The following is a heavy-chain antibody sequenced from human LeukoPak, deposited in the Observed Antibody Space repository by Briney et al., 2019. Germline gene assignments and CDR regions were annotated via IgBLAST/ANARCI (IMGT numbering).Heavy chain of an antibody. J-gene: IGHJ4*02. D-gene: IGHD2-2*01. Sequence: ASVKVSCKTPGYTFSDYYIHWVRQAPGQGLEWMGWLSPNSGGINSAQKFQGRVTMTRDTSISTAYMELNRLRSDDTAVYYCARCSTSCSNFDYWGQGTLVTVSS. V-gene: IGHV1-2*02. CDR1: GYTFSDYY. CDR2: LSPNSGGI. CDR3: ARCSTSCSNFDY.